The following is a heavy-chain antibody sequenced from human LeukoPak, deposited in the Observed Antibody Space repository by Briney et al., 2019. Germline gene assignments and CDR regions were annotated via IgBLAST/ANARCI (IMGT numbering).Heavy chain of an antibody. CDR3: ARPYCSSTSCYPAFDI. D-gene: IGHD2-2*01. V-gene: IGHV1-18*04. CDR2: ISAYNGNT. J-gene: IGHJ3*02. Sequence: ASVKVSCKASGYTFTGYYMHWVRQAPGQGLEWMGWISAYNGNTNYAQKLQGRVTMTTDTSTSTAYMELRSLRSDDTAVYYCARPYCSSTSCYPAFDIWGQGTMVTVSS. CDR1: GYTFTGYY.